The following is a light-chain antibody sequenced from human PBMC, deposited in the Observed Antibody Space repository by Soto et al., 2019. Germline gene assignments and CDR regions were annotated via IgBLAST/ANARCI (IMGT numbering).Light chain of an antibody. CDR3: SSYTNSDTLHV. Sequence: QSVLTQPASVSGSPGQSITISCTGTASDVGGYHYVSWYQQHPGKAPKLMIYDVTNRPSGVSDRFSGSKSGNTASLTISGLQADDEATYYCSSYTNSDTLHVFGTGTKLTVL. CDR1: ASDVGGYHY. CDR2: DVT. J-gene: IGLJ1*01. V-gene: IGLV2-14*01.